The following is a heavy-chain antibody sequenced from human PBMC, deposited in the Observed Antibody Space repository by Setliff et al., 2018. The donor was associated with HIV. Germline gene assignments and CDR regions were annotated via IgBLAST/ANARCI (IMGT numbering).Heavy chain of an antibody. CDR2: INLNSGGT. D-gene: IGHD2-21*02. J-gene: IGHJ3*02. Sequence: GASVKVSCKASGYTFSGYYMHWVRQAPGQGLEWMGWINLNSGGTNYAQKFQGWVTMTRDTSIITAYMQLDRLGSDDTAVYYCARIYCGGDCYPPNDAFDIWGQGTMVTVSS. CDR1: GYTFSGYY. V-gene: IGHV1-2*04. CDR3: ARIYCGGDCYPPNDAFDI.